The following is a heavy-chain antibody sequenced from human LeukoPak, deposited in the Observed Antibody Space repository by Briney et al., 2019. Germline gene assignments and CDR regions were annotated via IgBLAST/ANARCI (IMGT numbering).Heavy chain of an antibody. CDR1: GYSISSGYY. V-gene: IGHV4-38-2*02. CDR2: INHSRST. CDR3: AREPLPYYYDSSGYLYFDY. J-gene: IGHJ4*02. Sequence: SETLSLTCTVSGYSISSGYYWGWIRQPPGKGLEWIGEINHSRSTNYNPSLKSRVTISVDTSKNQFSLKLSSVTAADTAVYYCAREPLPYYYDSSGYLYFDYWGQGTLVTVSS. D-gene: IGHD3-22*01.